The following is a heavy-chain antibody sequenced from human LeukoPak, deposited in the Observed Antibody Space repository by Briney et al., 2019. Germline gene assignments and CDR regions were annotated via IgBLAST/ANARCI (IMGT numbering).Heavy chain of an antibody. D-gene: IGHD2-15*01. Sequence: SVKVSCKASGGTFSSYAISWVRQAPGQGLEWMGRIIPILGIANYAQKFQGRVTITADKSTSTAYMELSSLRSEDTAVYYCARGYCSGGSCYGQFDPWGQGTLVTVSS. V-gene: IGHV1-69*04. J-gene: IGHJ5*02. CDR1: GGTFSSYA. CDR3: ARGYCSGGSCYGQFDP. CDR2: IIPILGIA.